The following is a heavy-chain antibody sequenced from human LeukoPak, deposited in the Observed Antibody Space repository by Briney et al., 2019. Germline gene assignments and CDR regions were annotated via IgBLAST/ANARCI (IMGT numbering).Heavy chain of an antibody. D-gene: IGHD5-12*01. Sequence: PSETLSLTCTVSGGSISSSSYYWGWIRQPPGKGLEWIGSIYYSGSTYYNPSLKSRVTISVDTYKNQFSLKLSSVTAADTAVYYCARHGATTTRYYYYYYYMDVWGKGTTVTVSS. CDR3: ARHGATTTRYYYYYYYMDV. V-gene: IGHV4-39*01. CDR2: IYYSGST. J-gene: IGHJ6*03. CDR1: GGSISSSSYY.